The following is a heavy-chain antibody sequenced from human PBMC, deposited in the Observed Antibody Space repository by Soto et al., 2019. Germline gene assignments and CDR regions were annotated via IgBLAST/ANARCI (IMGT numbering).Heavy chain of an antibody. CDR2: IYYSGST. CDR3: ARSVLATVTDNWFDP. V-gene: IGHV4-39*01. J-gene: IGHJ5*02. CDR1: GGSISSNSYY. D-gene: IGHD4-4*01. Sequence: PSETLSLTCTVSGGSISSNSYYWGWIRQPPGKGLEWIGSIYYSGSTYYNPSLKSRVTISVDTSKNQFSLKLSSVTAADTAVYYCARSVLATVTDNWFDPWGQGTLVTVSS.